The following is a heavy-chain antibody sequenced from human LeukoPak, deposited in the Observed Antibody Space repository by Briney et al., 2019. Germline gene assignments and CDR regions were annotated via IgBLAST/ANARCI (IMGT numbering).Heavy chain of an antibody. Sequence: GGALRLSCSASGFTFDDYGMSWVRQAPGKGLEWVSGINWNGGSTGYADSVKGRFTISRDNAKNSLYLQMNSLRAEDTALYYCARGGAHCSGGSCYSENYYMDVWGKGTTVTVSS. D-gene: IGHD2-15*01. CDR1: GFTFDDYG. J-gene: IGHJ6*03. V-gene: IGHV3-20*04. CDR2: INWNGGST. CDR3: ARGGAHCSGGSCYSENYYMDV.